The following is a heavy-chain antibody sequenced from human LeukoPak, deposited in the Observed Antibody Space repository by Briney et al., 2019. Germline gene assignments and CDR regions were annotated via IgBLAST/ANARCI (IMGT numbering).Heavy chain of an antibody. CDR1: GYAFTGYY. D-gene: IGHD3-22*01. V-gene: IGHV1-2*02. Sequence: ASVKVSCKASGYAFTGYYMHWVRQAPGQGLEWMGWINPNSGGTNYAQKFQGRVTMTRDTSISTAYMELSRLRSDDTAVYYCARGSITMIPNDYWGQGTLVTVSS. CDR2: INPNSGGT. CDR3: ARGSITMIPNDY. J-gene: IGHJ4*02.